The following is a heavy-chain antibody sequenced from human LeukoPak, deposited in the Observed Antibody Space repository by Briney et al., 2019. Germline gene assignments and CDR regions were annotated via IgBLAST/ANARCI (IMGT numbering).Heavy chain of an antibody. D-gene: IGHD3-10*01. CDR1: GGSISNYY. V-gene: IGHV4-59*01. CDR2: INYSETT. CDR3: ARGSYYYDSGRWEYYFHY. Sequence: SETLSLTCTVSGGSISNYYWNWIRQPPGKGLEWIGFINYSETTNYNPSLKSRVIMSVDTSKNQFSLKLSSVTAADTAVYYCARGSYYYDSGRWEYYFHYWGQGTLVTVTS. J-gene: IGHJ4*02.